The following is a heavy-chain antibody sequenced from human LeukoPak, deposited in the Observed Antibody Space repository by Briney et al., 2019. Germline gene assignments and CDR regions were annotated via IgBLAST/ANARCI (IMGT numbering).Heavy chain of an antibody. Sequence: SETLSLTCTVSDGSISNYYWSWIRQPAGKGLEWIGRFYTSGSTNYNPSLKSRVTMSVDTSKNQISLKLRSVTAADTAVYYCARRGSGSSSRAFDIWGQGTMVTVSS. D-gene: IGHD1-26*01. CDR1: DGSISNYY. V-gene: IGHV4-4*07. CDR3: ARRGSGSSSRAFDI. CDR2: FYTSGST. J-gene: IGHJ3*02.